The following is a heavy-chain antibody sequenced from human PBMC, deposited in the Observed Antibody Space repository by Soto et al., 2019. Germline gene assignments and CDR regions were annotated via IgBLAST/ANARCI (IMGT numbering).Heavy chain of an antibody. CDR2: ISSNGGST. Sequence: GGSLRLSCAASGFTFSSYAMHWVRQAPGKGLEYVSAISSNGGSTYYANSVKGRFTISRDNSKNTLYLQMGSLRAEDMAVYYRARDRGSGYSDAFDIWGQGTMVTVS. CDR1: GFTFSSYA. CDR3: ARDRGSGYSDAFDI. J-gene: IGHJ3*02. V-gene: IGHV3-64*01. D-gene: IGHD3-22*01.